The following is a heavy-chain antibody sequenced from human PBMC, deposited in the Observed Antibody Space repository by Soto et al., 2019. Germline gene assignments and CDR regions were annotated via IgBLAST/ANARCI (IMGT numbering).Heavy chain of an antibody. CDR2: TYYRSKWYN. CDR1: GDSVSSNSAA. J-gene: IGHJ4*02. Sequence: SQTLSLTCAISGDSVSSNSAAWNWIRQSPSRGLEWLGRTYYRSKWYNDYAVSVKSRITINPDTSKNQFSLQLNSVTPEDTAVDYCARDLKLIAAAGTPFDYWGQGTLVTVSS. D-gene: IGHD6-13*01. V-gene: IGHV6-1*01. CDR3: ARDLKLIAAAGTPFDY.